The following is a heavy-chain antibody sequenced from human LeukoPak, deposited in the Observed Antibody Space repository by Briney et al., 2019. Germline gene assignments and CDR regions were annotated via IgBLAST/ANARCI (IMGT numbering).Heavy chain of an antibody. Sequence: SETLSLTCTVCGGSISSYYWSWIRQPPGKGLEWIGYIYYSGSTNYNPSLKSRVTISVDTSKNQFSLKLSSVTAADTAVYYCARGGTFDYYYMDVWGKGTTVTVSS. CDR2: IYYSGST. V-gene: IGHV4-59*12. CDR1: GGSISSYY. CDR3: ARGGTFDYYYMDV. J-gene: IGHJ6*03.